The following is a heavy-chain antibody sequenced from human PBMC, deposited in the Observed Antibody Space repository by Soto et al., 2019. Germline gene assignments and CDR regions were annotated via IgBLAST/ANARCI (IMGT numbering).Heavy chain of an antibody. J-gene: IGHJ5*02. CDR2: AHDRGSR. Sequence: SETLSLTCAVYGGSFRGYVWSWHRQPPGKGLEWLSAAHDRGSRNYNPSLRGRLTISLDTSKNQFSLRLCSVTSADTAVYYCARGLAPTTFGTVPTPNWFDPWGEGTLVTVSS. D-gene: IGHD3-3*01. CDR1: GGSFRGYV. CDR3: ARGLAPTTFGTVPTPNWFDP. V-gene: IGHV4-34*01.